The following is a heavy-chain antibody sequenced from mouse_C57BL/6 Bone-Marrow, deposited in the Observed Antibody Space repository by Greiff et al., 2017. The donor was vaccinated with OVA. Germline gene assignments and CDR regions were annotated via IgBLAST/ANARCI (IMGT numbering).Heavy chain of an antibody. V-gene: IGHV7-1*01. D-gene: IGHD2-12*01. Sequence: EVQLVESGGGLVQSGRSLRLSCATSGFTFSDFYMAWVRQAPGKGLEWIAASRNKANDYTTEYSASVKGRFIVSRDTTQSILYHLKNALRAEDTAIYYWARDGYDWYFDVWGTGTTVTVSA. CDR2: SRNKANDYTT. CDR1: GFTFSDFY. J-gene: IGHJ1*03. CDR3: ARDGYDWYFDV.